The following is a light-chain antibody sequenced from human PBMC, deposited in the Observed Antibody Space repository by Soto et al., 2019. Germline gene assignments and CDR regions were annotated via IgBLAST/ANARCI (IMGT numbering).Light chain of an antibody. CDR3: QHYNNWPLT. CDR2: GAS. CDR1: QSVSSS. J-gene: IGKJ4*01. V-gene: IGKV3-15*01. Sequence: EVMMTQSPATLSVSLGDRATLSCRASQSVSSSLAWYQQKPGQAPRLLICGASTRATGIPARFSGSGSGTEFTLTISSLQSEDFAVYSCQHYNNWPLTFGGGTKVDIK.